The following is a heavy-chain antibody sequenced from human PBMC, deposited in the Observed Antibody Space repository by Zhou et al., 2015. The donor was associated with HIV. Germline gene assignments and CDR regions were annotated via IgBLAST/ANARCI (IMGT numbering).Heavy chain of an antibody. V-gene: IGHV1-69*01. J-gene: IGHJ5*02. Sequence: QVQLVQSGAEVKKPGSSVKVSCKASGGTFSSYAISWVRQAPGQGLEWMGGIIPIFGTANYAQKFQGRVTITADESTSTAYMELSSLRSEDTAVYYCARGPYSSSWYSFHHNPNWFDPWGQGTLVTVSS. D-gene: IGHD6-13*01. CDR1: GGTFSSYA. CDR2: IIPIFGTA. CDR3: ARGPYSSSWYSFHHNPNWFDP.